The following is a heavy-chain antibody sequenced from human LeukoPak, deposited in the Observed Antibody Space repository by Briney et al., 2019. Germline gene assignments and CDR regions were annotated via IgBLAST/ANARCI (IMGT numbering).Heavy chain of an antibody. J-gene: IGHJ4*02. CDR1: GFTFSSYW. Sequence: GGSLRLSCAASGFTFSSYWMSWVRQAPGKGLEWVANIKDDGSEKRDVDSVKGRFTISRDNAKNSLYLQMNSLRVEDTAVYCCVRDKLVGPSRLDHWGQGTLVTVSS. D-gene: IGHD1-26*01. V-gene: IGHV3-7*01. CDR3: VRDKLVGPSRLDH. CDR2: IKDDGSEK.